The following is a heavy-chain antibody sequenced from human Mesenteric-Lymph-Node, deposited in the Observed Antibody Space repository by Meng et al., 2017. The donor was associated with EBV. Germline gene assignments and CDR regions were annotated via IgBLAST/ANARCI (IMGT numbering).Heavy chain of an antibody. CDR3: SRESWRAFDY. V-gene: IGHV4-39*02. CDR2: IYSGGRT. CDR1: GGSISSSSYY. Sequence: LQLQESGPGLVRPSETLSLTCTVSGGSISSSSYYWGWIRQPPGKGLEWIGSIYSGGRTYYSPSLESRVTISVDTSRNQFSLKLNSVTAADTSVYYCSRESWRAFDYWGQGTLVTASS. J-gene: IGHJ4*02.